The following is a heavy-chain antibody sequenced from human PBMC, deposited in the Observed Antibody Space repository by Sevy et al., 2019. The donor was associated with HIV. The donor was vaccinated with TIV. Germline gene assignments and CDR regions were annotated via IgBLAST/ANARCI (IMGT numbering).Heavy chain of an antibody. J-gene: IGHJ5*02. Sequence: SETLSFTCTVSGGSISSYYWSWIRQPPGKGLEWIGYIYYSGSTNYNPSLKSRVTISVDTSKNQFSLKLSSVTAADMAVYYCAREDRRVGQWLAGWFDPWGQGTLVTVSS. CDR2: IYYSGST. D-gene: IGHD6-19*01. CDR3: AREDRRVGQWLAGWFDP. CDR1: GGSISSYY. V-gene: IGHV4-59*01.